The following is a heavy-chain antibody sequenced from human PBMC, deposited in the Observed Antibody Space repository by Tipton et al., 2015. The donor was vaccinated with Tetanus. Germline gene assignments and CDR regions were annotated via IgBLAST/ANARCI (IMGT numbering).Heavy chain of an antibody. CDR3: ARAFYSSGWYDPGLTFDI. Sequence: TLSLTCTVSGGSISSYYWSWIRQPPGKGLEWIGEINHSGSTNYNPSLKSRVIISVDTSKNQFSLKLSSVTAADTAVYYCARAFYSSGWYDPGLTFDIWGQGTMVTVSS. J-gene: IGHJ3*02. CDR1: GGSISSYY. CDR2: INHSGST. V-gene: IGHV4-34*01. D-gene: IGHD6-19*01.